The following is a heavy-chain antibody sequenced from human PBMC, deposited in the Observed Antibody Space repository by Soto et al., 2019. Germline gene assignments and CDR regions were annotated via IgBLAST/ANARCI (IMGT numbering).Heavy chain of an antibody. CDR2: IYYNGNT. D-gene: IGHD3-9*01. V-gene: IGHV4-39*01. J-gene: IGHJ4*02. Sequence: SETLSLTCTVSGGSISSSSYYWGWIRQPPGKGLEWIGSIYYNGNTYYKTSLKSRVTISVDTSKNQFSLKLSSVTAADTAVYYCARHVARETVRYFDWFDYWGQGTLVTVSS. CDR1: GGSISSSSYY. CDR3: ARHVARETVRYFDWFDY.